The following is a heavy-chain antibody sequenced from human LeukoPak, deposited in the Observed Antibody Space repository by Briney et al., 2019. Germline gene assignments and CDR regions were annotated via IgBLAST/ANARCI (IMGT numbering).Heavy chain of an antibody. J-gene: IGHJ4*02. Sequence: ASVKVSCKASGYTFTSYAMHWVRQAPGQRLEWMGWINAGNGNTKYSQKFQGRVTITRDTSASTAYMELRSLRSEDTAVYYCARGDTAMDEFDYWGQGTLVTVSS. CDR1: GYTFTSYA. CDR3: ARGDTAMDEFDY. V-gene: IGHV1-3*01. CDR2: INAGNGNT. D-gene: IGHD5-18*01.